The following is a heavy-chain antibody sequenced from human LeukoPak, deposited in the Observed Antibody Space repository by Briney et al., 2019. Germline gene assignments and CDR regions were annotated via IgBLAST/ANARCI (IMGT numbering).Heavy chain of an antibody. CDR2: IYAGDSDT. Sequence: GESLQISCKASGYSFTSYWIGWVRQMPGKGLEWMGIIYAGDSDTRYSPSFQGQVTISADKSISTAFLQWSSLKASDTAMYYCARHSYATDYWGQGTLVTVSS. D-gene: IGHD3-16*01. J-gene: IGHJ4*02. V-gene: IGHV5-51*01. CDR3: ARHSYATDY. CDR1: GYSFTSYW.